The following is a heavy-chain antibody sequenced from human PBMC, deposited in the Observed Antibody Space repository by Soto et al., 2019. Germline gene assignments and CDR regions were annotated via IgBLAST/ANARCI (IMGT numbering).Heavy chain of an antibody. CDR1: GYTFTSYG. V-gene: IGHV1-18*01. Sequence: ASVKVSCKASGYTFTSYGISWVRQAPGQGLEWMGWISAYNGNTNYAQKLQGRVTMTTDTSTSTAYMELRSLRSDDTAVYYCARVQVPAVTISGAFDIWGQGTMVTVSS. CDR3: ARVQVPAVTISGAFDI. CDR2: ISAYNGNT. J-gene: IGHJ3*02. D-gene: IGHD3-9*01.